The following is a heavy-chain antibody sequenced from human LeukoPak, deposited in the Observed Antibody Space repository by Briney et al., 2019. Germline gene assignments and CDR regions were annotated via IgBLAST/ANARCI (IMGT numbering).Heavy chain of an antibody. V-gene: IGHV1-8*01. J-gene: IGHJ6*03. D-gene: IGHD4-17*01. Sequence: ASVKVSCKASGYTFTSYDINWVRQATGQGLEWMGWMNPNSGNTGYAQKFQGRVTMTRNTSISTAYMELSSLRSEDTAVYYCAVYGWTHYYMDVWGKGTTVTISS. CDR3: AVYGWTHYYMDV. CDR2: MNPNSGNT. CDR1: GYTFTSYD.